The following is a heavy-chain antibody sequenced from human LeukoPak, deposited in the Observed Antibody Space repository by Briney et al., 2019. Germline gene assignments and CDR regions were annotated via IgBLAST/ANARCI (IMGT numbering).Heavy chain of an antibody. Sequence: ASVKVSCKASGYTFTSYYMHWVRQAPGQGLEWMGIINPSGGSTSYAQKFQGRVIMTRDMSTSTVYMELSSLRSEDTAVYYCARGSLNLYSSSPGDHDAFDIWGQGTMVTVSS. CDR1: GYTFTSYY. CDR3: ARGSLNLYSSSPGDHDAFDI. J-gene: IGHJ3*02. V-gene: IGHV1-46*01. D-gene: IGHD6-6*01. CDR2: INPSGGST.